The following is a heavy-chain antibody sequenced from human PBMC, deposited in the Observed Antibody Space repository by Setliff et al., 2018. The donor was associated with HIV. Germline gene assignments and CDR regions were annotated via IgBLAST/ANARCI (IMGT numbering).Heavy chain of an antibody. D-gene: IGHD3-22*01. Sequence: SETLSLTCNVSGGSISSDSYYWGWIRQPPGKGLEWIGSFHHSGSASYNPSLRSRVTISVDTSKNQFSLKLTSVTAADTAVYYCASPTQNYYDSSGYLYWGQGTLVTVSS. CDR3: ASPTQNYYDSSGYLY. V-gene: IGHV4-39*07. CDR2: FHHSGSA. CDR1: GGSISSDSYY. J-gene: IGHJ4*02.